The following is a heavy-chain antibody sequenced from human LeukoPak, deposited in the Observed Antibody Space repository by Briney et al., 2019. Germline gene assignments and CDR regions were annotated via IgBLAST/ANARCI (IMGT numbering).Heavy chain of an antibody. J-gene: IGHJ6*02. CDR2: ISNSGSTI. CDR1: GFTFSSYE. V-gene: IGHV3-48*03. CDR3: ARVKGDYGSRSGMDV. Sequence: GGSLRLSCAASGFTFSSYEMNWVRQAPGKGLEWVSYISNSGSTIYYADSVKGRFAISRDNAKNSLYLQMNSLRAEDTAVYYCARVKGDYGSRSGMDVWGQGTTVTVSS. D-gene: IGHD3-10*01.